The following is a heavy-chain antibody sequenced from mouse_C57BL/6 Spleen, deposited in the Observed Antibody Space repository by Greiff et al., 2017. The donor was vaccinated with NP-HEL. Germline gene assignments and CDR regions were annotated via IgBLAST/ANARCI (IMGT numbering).Heavy chain of an antibody. CDR2: INPNNGGT. Sequence: EVKLQQSGPELVKPGASVKIPCKASGYTFTDYNMDWVKQSHGKSLEWIGDINPNNGGTIYNQKFKGKATLTVDKSSSTAYMELRSLTSEDTAVYYCARGTTVAYYFDYWGQGTTLTVSS. CDR1: GYTFTDYN. J-gene: IGHJ2*01. D-gene: IGHD1-1*01. CDR3: ARGTTVAYYFDY. V-gene: IGHV1-18*01.